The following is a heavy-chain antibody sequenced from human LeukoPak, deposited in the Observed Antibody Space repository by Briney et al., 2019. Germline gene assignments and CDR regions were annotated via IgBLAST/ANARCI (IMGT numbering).Heavy chain of an antibody. J-gene: IGHJ4*02. V-gene: IGHV5-51*01. D-gene: IGHD3-22*01. CDR2: IYPGDSDT. CDR3: ARQKAPYYYDSSGYYYAEFDY. CDR1: GYSFTSYW. Sequence: GESLKISCKGSGYSFTSYWIGWVRQMPGKGLEWMGIIYPGDSDTRYSPSFQGHVTISADKSISTAYLQWSSLKASDTAMYYCARQKAPYYYDSSGYYYAEFDYWGQGTLVTVSS.